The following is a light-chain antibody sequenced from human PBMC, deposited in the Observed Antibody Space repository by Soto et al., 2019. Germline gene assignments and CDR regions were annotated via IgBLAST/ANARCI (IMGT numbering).Light chain of an antibody. CDR3: CAYAGSRV. CDR2: EGS. V-gene: IGLV2-23*01. Sequence: QSALTQPASVSGSPGQSITISCTGTSSDVGSYNLVSWYQQHPGKAPKLMIYEGSKRPSVVSNRFSGSKSGNTASLTISGLQAEDEADYYCCAYAGSRVFGGGTKLNVL. J-gene: IGLJ3*02. CDR1: SSDVGSYNL.